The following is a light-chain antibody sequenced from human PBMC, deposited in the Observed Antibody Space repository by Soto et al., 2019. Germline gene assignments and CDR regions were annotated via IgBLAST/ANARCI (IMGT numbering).Light chain of an antibody. J-gene: IGLJ1*01. V-gene: IGLV2-14*01. CDR2: DVS. Sequence: QSVLTQPASVSGSPGQSITISCTGTSSDDGSYNYVSWYQQHPGKATKLMIYDVSNRPSGVSNRFSGSKSGNTASLTISGLQAEDEADYYCSSYTSSSTQVFGTGTKVTVL. CDR3: SSYTSSSTQV. CDR1: SSDDGSYNY.